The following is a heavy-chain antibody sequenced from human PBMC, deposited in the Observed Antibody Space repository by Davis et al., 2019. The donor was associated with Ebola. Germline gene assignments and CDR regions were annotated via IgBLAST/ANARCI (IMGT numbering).Heavy chain of an antibody. Sequence: SQTLSLTCAVYGGSFSGYYWSWIRQPPGKGLEWIGEINHSGSTNYNPSLKSRVTISVDTSKNQFSLKLSSATAADTAVYYCARGRFLEWAIDYWGQGTLVTVSS. V-gene: IGHV4-34*01. D-gene: IGHD3-3*01. CDR3: ARGRFLEWAIDY. J-gene: IGHJ4*02. CDR2: INHSGST. CDR1: GGSFSGYY.